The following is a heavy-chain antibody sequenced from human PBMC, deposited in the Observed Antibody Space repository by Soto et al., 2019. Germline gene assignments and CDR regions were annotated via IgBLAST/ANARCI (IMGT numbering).Heavy chain of an antibody. D-gene: IGHD4-17*01. CDR3: ARDVTDDGDPTVYFDY. J-gene: IGHJ4*02. CDR2: ISAYNGNT. CDR1: GYTFTSYG. V-gene: IGHV1-18*01. Sequence: QVQLVQSGAEVKKPGASVKVSCKASGYTFTSYGISWVRQAPGQGLEWMGWISAYNGNTNYAQKLPGRVTMTTNTSTSTADMELRSLRSDDTAVYYCARDVTDDGDPTVYFDYWGQGTLVTVSS.